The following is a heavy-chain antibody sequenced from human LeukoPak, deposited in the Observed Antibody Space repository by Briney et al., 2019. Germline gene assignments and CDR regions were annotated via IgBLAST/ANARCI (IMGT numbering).Heavy chain of an antibody. CDR3: ARGYYYDSSRYYLLYYFDS. D-gene: IGHD3-22*01. V-gene: IGHV4-39*01. J-gene: IGHJ4*02. CDR2: SYFRGST. CDR1: GRSISSSSYG. Sequence: PSETLSLTCTVSGRSISSSSYGWGWIRQPPGKGLEWIGRSYFRGSTCYKPFRKRRFTISVGTSKNQFSLKLSSVLATDTAVYYCARGYYYDSSRYYLLYYFDSWGQGPLVTVSS.